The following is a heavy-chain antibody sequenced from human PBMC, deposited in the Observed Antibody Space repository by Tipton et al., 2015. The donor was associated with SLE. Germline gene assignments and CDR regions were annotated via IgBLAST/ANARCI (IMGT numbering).Heavy chain of an antibody. Sequence: TLSLTCTVSGGSISSGGYYWSWIRQHPGKGLEWIGYIYYSGSTYYNPSLKSRVTISVDTSKNQFSLKLSSVTAADTAVYYCARRWGSSRSYVDVWGKGTTVTVSS. CDR3: ARRWGSSRSYVDV. D-gene: IGHD6-13*01. V-gene: IGHV4-31*03. CDR2: IYYSGST. J-gene: IGHJ6*04. CDR1: GGSISSGGYY.